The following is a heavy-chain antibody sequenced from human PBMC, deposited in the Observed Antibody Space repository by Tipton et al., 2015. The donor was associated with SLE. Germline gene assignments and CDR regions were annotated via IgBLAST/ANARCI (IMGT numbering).Heavy chain of an antibody. D-gene: IGHD6-13*01. V-gene: IGHV4-59*11. J-gene: IGHJ4*02. CDR1: GGSISSHY. CDR3: AGRSWYLFDY. Sequence: TLSLTCTVSGGSISSHYWSWIRQPPGKGLEWIGYIYYSGGTNYNPSLKSRVTISVDTSKNQFSLQLNSVTPEGTAVYYCAGRSWYLFDYWGQGTLVTVSS. CDR2: IYYSGGT.